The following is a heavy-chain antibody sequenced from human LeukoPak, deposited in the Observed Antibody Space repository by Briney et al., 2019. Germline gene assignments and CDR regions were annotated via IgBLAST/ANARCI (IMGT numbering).Heavy chain of an antibody. J-gene: IGHJ3*02. CDR3: ARDGFSSGYPYDAFDI. CDR1: GFTVSSNY. V-gene: IGHV3-53*01. CDR2: IYSGGST. Sequence: SGGSLRPSCAASGFTVSSNYMSWVRQAPGKGLEWVSVIYSGGSTYYADSVKGRFTISRDNSKNTLYLQMNSLRAEDTAVYYCARDGFSSGYPYDAFDIWGRGTMVTVSS. D-gene: IGHD3-22*01.